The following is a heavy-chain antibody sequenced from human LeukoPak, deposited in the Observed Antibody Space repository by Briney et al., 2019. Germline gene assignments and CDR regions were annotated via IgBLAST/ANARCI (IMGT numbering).Heavy chain of an antibody. V-gene: IGHV3-23*01. CDR2: ISASSGSP. CDR1: GFTFSNYG. Sequence: GGPLRLSCAASGFTFSNYGMSWVRQAPGKGLEWVSGISASSGSPTYADSVKGRFTISRDNSKNTLFLQLSSLRAEDTALYYCAKDQGFYNNYGVDYWGQGTLVTVSS. D-gene: IGHD4-11*01. J-gene: IGHJ4*02. CDR3: AKDQGFYNNYGVDY.